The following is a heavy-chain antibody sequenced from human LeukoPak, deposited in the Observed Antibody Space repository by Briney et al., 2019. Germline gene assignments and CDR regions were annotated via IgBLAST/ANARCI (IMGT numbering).Heavy chain of an antibody. D-gene: IGHD6-13*01. CDR3: ARDESPYSSSWYNWFDP. CDR2: ISAYNGNT. Sequence: ASVKVSCKASGYTFTSYGNSWVRQAPGQGLEWMGWISAYNGNTNYAQKLQGRVTMTTDTSTSTAYMELRSLRSDDTAVYYCARDESPYSSSWYNWFDPWGQGTLVTVSS. J-gene: IGHJ5*02. V-gene: IGHV1-18*01. CDR1: GYTFTSYG.